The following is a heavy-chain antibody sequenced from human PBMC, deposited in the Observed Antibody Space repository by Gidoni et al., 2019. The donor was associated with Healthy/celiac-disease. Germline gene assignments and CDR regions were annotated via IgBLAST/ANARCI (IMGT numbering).Heavy chain of an antibody. CDR1: GFTFSRYG. Sequence: QVQLVESGGGVVQPGRSLRLSCAATGFTFSRYGMHWVRQAPGKGLEWVAVISYDGSNKDDADSVKGRFTISRDNSKNTLYLQMNSLRAEDTAVYYCAREGDGYNFDYWGQGTLVTVSS. CDR3: AREGDGYNFDY. V-gene: IGHV3-30*03. J-gene: IGHJ4*02. CDR2: ISYDGSNK. D-gene: IGHD5-12*01.